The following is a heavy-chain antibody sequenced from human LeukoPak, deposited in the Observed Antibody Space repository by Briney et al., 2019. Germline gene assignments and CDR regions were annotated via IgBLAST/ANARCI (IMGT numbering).Heavy chain of an antibody. J-gene: IGHJ4*02. CDR1: GGSISSSSYY. D-gene: IGHD5-12*01. CDR3: ARNHPLPPKPLRGYSGYDLGGGLAY. CDR2: INHSGST. V-gene: IGHV4-39*07. Sequence: SETLSLTCTVSGGSISSSSYYWGWIRQPPGKGLEWIGEINHSGSTNYNPSLKSRVTISVDTSKNQFSLKLSSVTAADTAVYFLARNHPLPPKPLRGYSGYDLGGGLAYWGQGTLVTVSS.